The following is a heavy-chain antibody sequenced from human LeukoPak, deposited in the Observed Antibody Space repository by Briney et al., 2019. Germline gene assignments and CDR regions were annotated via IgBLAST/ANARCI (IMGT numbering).Heavy chain of an antibody. CDR3: ARGAGGWYGGIYYYYYYMDV. CDR2: IYYSGST. CDR1: GGSISSYY. J-gene: IGHJ6*03. Sequence: SETLSLTCTVSGGSISSYYWSWIRQPPGKGLEWIGYIYYSGSTNYNPSLKSRVTISVDTSKNQFSLKLSSVTAADTAVYYCARGAGGWYGGIYYYYYYMDVWGKGTTVTVSS. V-gene: IGHV4-59*12. D-gene: IGHD6-19*01.